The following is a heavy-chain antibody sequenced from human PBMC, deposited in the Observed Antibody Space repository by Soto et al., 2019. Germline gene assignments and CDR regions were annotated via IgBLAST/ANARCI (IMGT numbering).Heavy chain of an antibody. D-gene: IGHD2-15*01. CDR2: IYYSGST. V-gene: IGHV4-59*12. Sequence: SETLSLTCTVSGGSISSYYWSWIRQPPGKGLEWIGYIYYSGSTYYNPSLRSRLTISVDTSKNQFSLTLSSVTAADTAVYYCERGYCSGGSCYSGHGFDIWGQGTMVTVSS. CDR3: ERGYCSGGSCYSGHGFDI. J-gene: IGHJ3*02. CDR1: GGSISSYY.